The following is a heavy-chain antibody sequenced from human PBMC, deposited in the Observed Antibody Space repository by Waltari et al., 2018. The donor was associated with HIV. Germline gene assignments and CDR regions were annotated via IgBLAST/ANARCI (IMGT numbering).Heavy chain of an antibody. Sequence: EVQLVESGGGLVQPGGSLRLSCAASGFTFSNYNFNWVRQAPGKGLEWVSYMSSSSDTIYYADSVKGRFTISRDNAKNSLYLQMNSLRDEDTAVYYCTRDRTYGPLRYFDYWGQGTLVTVSS. CDR2: MSSSSDTI. CDR3: TRDRTYGPLRYFDY. D-gene: IGHD3-10*01. CDR1: GFTFSNYN. J-gene: IGHJ4*02. V-gene: IGHV3-48*02.